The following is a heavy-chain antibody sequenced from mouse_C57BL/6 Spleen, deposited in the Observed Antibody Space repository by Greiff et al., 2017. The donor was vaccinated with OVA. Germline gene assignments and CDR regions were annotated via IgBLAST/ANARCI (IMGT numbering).Heavy chain of an antibody. Sequence: VQLQQPGAELVRPGSSVKLSCKASGYTFTSYWMHWVKQRPIQGLEWIGNIDPSDSETHYNQKFKDKATLTVDKSSSTAYMQLSSLTSEDSAVYYCAREANWVLFDYWGQGTTLTVSS. CDR2: IDPSDSET. CDR1: GYTFTSYW. CDR3: AREANWVLFDY. V-gene: IGHV1-52*01. J-gene: IGHJ2*01. D-gene: IGHD4-1*01.